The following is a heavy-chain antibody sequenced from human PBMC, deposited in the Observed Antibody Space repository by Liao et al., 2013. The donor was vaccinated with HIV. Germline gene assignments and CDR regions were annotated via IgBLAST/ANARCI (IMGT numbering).Heavy chain of an antibody. Sequence: QVQLQESGPGLVKPSQTLSLTCTVSGGSISSGSYYWSWIRQPAGKGLEWIGRIYTSGSTNYNPSLKSRVTISVDTSKNQLSLRLASVTAADTAIYYCVRDIGGSASDVWGQGTMVTVSS. CDR1: GGSISSGSYY. J-gene: IGHJ3*01. CDR3: VRDIGGSASDV. D-gene: IGHD2-15*01. CDR2: IYTSGST. V-gene: IGHV4-61*02.